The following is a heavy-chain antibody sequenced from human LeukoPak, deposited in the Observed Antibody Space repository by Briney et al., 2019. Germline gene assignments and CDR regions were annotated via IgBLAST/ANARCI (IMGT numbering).Heavy chain of an antibody. J-gene: IGHJ5*02. CDR1: GDSVSSNSAA. Sequence: SQTLSLTCAISGDSVSSNSAAWNWIRQSPSRGLEWLGRTYYRSKWSNDYAVSVKSRITINPDTSKNQLSLQLNSVTPEDTAVYYCARQSYYYGSGSYPNWFDPWGQGTLVTVSS. D-gene: IGHD3-10*01. CDR2: TYYRSKWSN. V-gene: IGHV6-1*01. CDR3: ARQSYYYGSGSYPNWFDP.